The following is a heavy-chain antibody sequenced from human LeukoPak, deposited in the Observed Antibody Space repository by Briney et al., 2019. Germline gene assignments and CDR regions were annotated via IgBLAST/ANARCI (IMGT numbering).Heavy chain of an antibody. V-gene: IGHV1-18*01. J-gene: IGHJ5*02. CDR1: GYTFTSYG. D-gene: IGHD6-13*01. CDR2: INAYNGNT. CDR3: ARVGASLDSSSPFDP. Sequence: ASVKVSCKASGYTFTSYGINWVRQAPGQGLEWMGWINAYNGNTNYAQKLQGRVTMTTDTSTSTAYMELRSLRSDDTAVYYCARVGASLDSSSPFDPWGQGTLVTVSS.